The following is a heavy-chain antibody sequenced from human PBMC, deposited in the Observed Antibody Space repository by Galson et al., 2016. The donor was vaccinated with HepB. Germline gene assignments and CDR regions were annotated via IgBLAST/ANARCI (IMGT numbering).Heavy chain of an antibody. CDR1: GYPFEKRW. CDR2: IKQDGSEK. J-gene: IGHJ4*02. CDR3: AREGPRRISLAKMGFFDY. V-gene: IGHV3-7*01. D-gene: IGHD3-16*02. Sequence: SLRLSCTASGYPFEKRWLSWVRQAPGKGLEWVANIKQDGSEKYYGDSVKGRFTISRDNARNSVYLQMNDLRVDDTAIYYCAREGPRRISLAKMGFFDYWGRGSLVTVSS.